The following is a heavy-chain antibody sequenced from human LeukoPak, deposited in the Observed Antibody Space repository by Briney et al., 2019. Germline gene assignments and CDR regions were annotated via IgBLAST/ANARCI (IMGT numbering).Heavy chain of an antibody. V-gene: IGHV3-21*01. CDR3: ARYQYSSSSPFDY. CDR2: ISSSSSYI. J-gene: IGHJ4*02. D-gene: IGHD6-6*01. CDR1: GFTFSSYS. Sequence: PGGSLRLSCAASGFTFSSYSMNWVRQAPGKGLEWVSSISSSSSYIYYADSVKGRFTISRDNAKNSLYLQMNSLRAEDAAVYYCARYQYSSSSPFDYWGQGTLVTVSS.